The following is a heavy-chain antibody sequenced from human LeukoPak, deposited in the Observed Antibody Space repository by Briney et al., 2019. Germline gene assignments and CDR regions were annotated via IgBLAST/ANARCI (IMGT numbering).Heavy chain of an antibody. Sequence: GGSLRLSCAASGFTFSSYSMNWVRQAPGKGLEWVSSISSSSSYIYYADSVKGRFTISRDNAKNSLYLQMNSLRAEDTAVYCCARAFWEGRSMDVWGQGTTVTVSS. CDR3: ARAFWEGRSMDV. CDR2: ISSSSSYI. CDR1: GFTFSSYS. J-gene: IGHJ6*02. D-gene: IGHD1-26*01. V-gene: IGHV3-21*01.